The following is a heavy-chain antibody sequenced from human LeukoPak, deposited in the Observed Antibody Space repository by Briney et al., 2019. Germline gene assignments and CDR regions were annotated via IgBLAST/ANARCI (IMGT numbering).Heavy chain of an antibody. J-gene: IGHJ3*02. CDR1: GGSISSSSYY. Sequence: SETLSLTCTVSGGSISSSSYYWGWIRQPPGTGLEWIGSIYYSGSTYYNPSLKSRVTISVDTSKNQFSLKLSSVTAADTAVYYCARPYSSSWYGYAFDIWGQGTMVTVSS. CDR3: ARPYSSSWYGYAFDI. D-gene: IGHD6-13*01. CDR2: IYYSGST. V-gene: IGHV4-39*01.